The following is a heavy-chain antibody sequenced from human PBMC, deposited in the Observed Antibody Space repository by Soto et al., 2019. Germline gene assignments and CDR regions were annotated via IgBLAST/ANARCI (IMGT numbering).Heavy chain of an antibody. D-gene: IGHD2-8*01. CDR2: ISAYNGNT. J-gene: IGHJ5*02. CDR3: ARDVGVQARFDP. Sequence: QVQLVQSGAEVKKPGASVKVSCKASGYTFTSYGISWVRQAPGQGIEWMGWISAYNGNTNYAQKRQGRVTMTTDTATSTAYRELRSVRSDDTAVCYCARDVGVQARFDPWGQGTVVTVSS. CDR1: GYTFTSYG. V-gene: IGHV1-18*01.